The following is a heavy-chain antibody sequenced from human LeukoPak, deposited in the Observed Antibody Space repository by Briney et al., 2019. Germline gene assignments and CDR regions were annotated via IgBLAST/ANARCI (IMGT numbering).Heavy chain of an antibody. CDR1: GGSISSYY. J-gene: IGHJ4*02. CDR3: ARYSYGGYYFDY. V-gene: IGHV4-59*01. CDR2: IYYSGST. Sequence: PAETLSLTCTVSGGSISSYYWSWIRQPPGKELEWIGYIYYSGSTKYTPSLESRVTISVDTSKNQFSLKVSSVTAADMAVYYCARYSYGGYYFDYWGQGILVTVSS. D-gene: IGHD5-18*01.